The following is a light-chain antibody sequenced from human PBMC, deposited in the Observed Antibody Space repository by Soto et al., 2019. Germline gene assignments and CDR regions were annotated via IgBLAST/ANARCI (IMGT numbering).Light chain of an antibody. V-gene: IGLV2-14*01. CDR3: GSFTTSRIGV. CDR1: SSDFGDDKY. Sequence: QSALTQPASVSGSPGQSITVSCTGSSSDFGDDKYVSWYQQQPGKGPNLLIYGVNSRPSGISNRFSGSKSGNTASLTISGLQVGDGGEYFGGSFTTSRIGVFGGGTKVPAL. CDR2: GVN. J-gene: IGLJ3*02.